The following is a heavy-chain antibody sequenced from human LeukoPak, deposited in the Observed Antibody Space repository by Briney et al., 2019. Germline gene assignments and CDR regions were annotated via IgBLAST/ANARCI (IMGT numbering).Heavy chain of an antibody. CDR1: GFTFSSYG. J-gene: IGHJ4*02. Sequence: GGTLRLSRAASGFTFSSYGMSWVRQAPGKGLEWVSAISGSGGSTYYAGSVKGRFTISRDNSKNTLYLQMNSLRAEDTAVYYCAKSYRGVTNYFDYWGQGTLVTVSS. CDR3: AKSYRGVTNYFDY. CDR2: ISGSGGST. D-gene: IGHD4-17*01. V-gene: IGHV3-23*01.